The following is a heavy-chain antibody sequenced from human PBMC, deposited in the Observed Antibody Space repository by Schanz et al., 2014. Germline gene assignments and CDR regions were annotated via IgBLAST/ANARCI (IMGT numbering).Heavy chain of an antibody. D-gene: IGHD2-15*01. V-gene: IGHV3-30-3*01. J-gene: IGHJ6*02. CDR2: ISNDGSIK. CDR1: GFTFSSYA. Sequence: QVQLLQFGGGVVQPGRSLRLSCAASGFTFSSYAMHWVRQAPGKGLEWVALISNDGSIKYYADSVEGRFTISRDNSRNTLYLQMTSLSADDTAVFYCAKGMGYCSGGTCYVYYYYGLDVWGQGTTVTVSS. CDR3: AKGMGYCSGGTCYVYYYYGLDV.